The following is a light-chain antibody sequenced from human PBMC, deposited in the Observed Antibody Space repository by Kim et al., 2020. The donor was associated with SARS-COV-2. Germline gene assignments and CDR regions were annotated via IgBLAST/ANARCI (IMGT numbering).Light chain of an antibody. CDR2: HDT. Sequence: SVSPGQTVSVTCSGNKLGNKNACWYQQKPGQSPVLVIYHDTERPSGIPERFSGSNSGNTATLTISGTQAMDGADYYCQAWDSTTVVFGGGTQLTVL. J-gene: IGLJ3*02. CDR1: KLGNKN. CDR3: QAWDSTTVV. V-gene: IGLV3-1*01.